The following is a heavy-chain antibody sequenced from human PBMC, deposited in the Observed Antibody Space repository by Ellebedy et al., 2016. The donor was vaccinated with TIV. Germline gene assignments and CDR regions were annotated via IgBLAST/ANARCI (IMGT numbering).Heavy chain of an antibody. CDR1: GGSFSGYY. CDR2: INHSGST. CDR3: ARGSRLGPFDY. J-gene: IGHJ4*02. V-gene: IGHV4-34*01. D-gene: IGHD3-16*01. Sequence: SETLSLTXAVYGGSFSGYYWSWIRQPPGKGLEWIGEINHSGSTNYNPSLKSRVTISVDTSKNQFSLKLSSVTAADTAVYYCARGSRLGPFDYWGQGTLVTVFS.